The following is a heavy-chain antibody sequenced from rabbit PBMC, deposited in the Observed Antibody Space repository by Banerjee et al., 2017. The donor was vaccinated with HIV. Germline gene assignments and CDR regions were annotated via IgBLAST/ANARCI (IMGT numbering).Heavy chain of an antibody. Sequence: QSLEESGGGLVQPEGSLTLTCTASGFSFSSSYYMCWVRQAPGKGLEWIACIVTSSGSTWHASWAKGRLTISKTSSTTVTLQMTSLTAADTATYFCARDAGTSFSTYGMDLWGPGTLVTVS. CDR3: ARDAGTSFSTYGMDL. CDR2: IVTSSGST. CDR1: GFSFSSSYY. D-gene: IGHD8-1*01. J-gene: IGHJ6*01. V-gene: IGHV1S40*01.